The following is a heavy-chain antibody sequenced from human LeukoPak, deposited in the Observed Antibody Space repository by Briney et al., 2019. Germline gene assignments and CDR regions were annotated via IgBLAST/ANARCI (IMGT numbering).Heavy chain of an antibody. Sequence: PSETLSLTCTVSGGSISSSSYYWGWIRQPPGKGLEWIGSIYYSGSTYYNPSLKSRVTISVDTSKNQFSLKLSSVTAADTAVYYCAGVLSASDYYYYYMDVWGKGTTVTISS. CDR1: GGSISSSSYY. CDR3: AGVLSASDYYYYYMDV. V-gene: IGHV4-39*07. D-gene: IGHD6-6*01. J-gene: IGHJ6*03. CDR2: IYYSGST.